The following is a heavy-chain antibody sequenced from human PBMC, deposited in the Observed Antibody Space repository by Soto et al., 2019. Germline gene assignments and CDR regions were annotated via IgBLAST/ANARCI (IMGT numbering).Heavy chain of an antibody. CDR2: IIPIFGTA. V-gene: IGHV1-69*13. J-gene: IGHJ4*02. CDR1: GGTFSSYA. D-gene: IGHD1-7*01. CDR3: ARGKWNYAGEFDY. Sequence: SVKVSCKASGGTFSSYAINWVRQAPGQGLEWMGGIIPIFGTANYAQKFQGRVTITADESTSTAYMELSGLRSEDTAVYYCARGKWNYAGEFDYWGQGTLVTVSS.